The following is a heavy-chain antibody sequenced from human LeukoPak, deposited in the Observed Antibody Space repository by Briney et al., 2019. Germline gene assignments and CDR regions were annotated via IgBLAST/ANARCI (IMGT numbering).Heavy chain of an antibody. Sequence: PGGSLRLSCAASGFTFSSYGMHWVRQAPGKGLEWVAFIRYDGSNKYYADSVKGRFTISRDNSKNTLYLQMNSLRAEDTAVYYCAKGPYAYNWNVEGDYWGQGTLVTVSS. V-gene: IGHV3-30*02. J-gene: IGHJ4*02. CDR2: IRYDGSNK. D-gene: IGHD1-20*01. CDR3: AKGPYAYNWNVEGDY. CDR1: GFTFSSYG.